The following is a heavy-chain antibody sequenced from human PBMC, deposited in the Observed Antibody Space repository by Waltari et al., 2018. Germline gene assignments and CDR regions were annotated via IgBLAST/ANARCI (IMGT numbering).Heavy chain of an antibody. D-gene: IGHD3-3*01. CDR3: AKEDYYDFWSGYSYYYYGMDV. J-gene: IGHJ6*02. CDR1: GFTFSSYG. Sequence: QVQLVESGGGVVQPGRSLRLSCAASGFTFSSYGMHWVRQAPGQGLEWVAVISYDGSNKDYADSVKGRVTISRDNSKNTLYLQMNSLRAEDTAVYYCAKEDYYDFWSGYSYYYYGMDVWGQGTTVTVSS. CDR2: ISYDGSNK. V-gene: IGHV3-30*18.